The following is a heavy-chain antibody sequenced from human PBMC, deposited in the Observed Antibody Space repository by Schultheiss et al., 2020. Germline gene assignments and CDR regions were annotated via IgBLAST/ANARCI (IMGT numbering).Heavy chain of an antibody. D-gene: IGHD2/OR15-2a*01. Sequence: SETLSLTCTVSGGSISSYYWSWIRQPPGKGLEWIGYIYYSGSTNYNPSLKSRVTISVDTSKNQLSLRLTSVTPADTAVYFCARGRFYDSLAFDNWGQGTLVTVSS. CDR1: GGSISSYY. J-gene: IGHJ4*01. CDR2: IYYSGST. V-gene: IGHV4-59*01. CDR3: ARGRFYDSLAFDN.